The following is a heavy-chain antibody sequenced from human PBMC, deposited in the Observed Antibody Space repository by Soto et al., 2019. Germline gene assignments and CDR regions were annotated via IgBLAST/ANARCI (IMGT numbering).Heavy chain of an antibody. CDR3: ARVPVIAAAGTAWFDP. V-gene: IGHV3-7*01. D-gene: IGHD6-13*01. CDR1: GFTFSKYW. J-gene: IGHJ5*02. CDR2: IKQDGSEK. Sequence: QPGGSLRLSCAASGFTFSKYWMSWVRQAPGKGLEWVANIKQDGSEKYYVDSVKGRFTISRDNAKNSLSLQMNSLRAEDTAVYYCARVPVIAAAGTAWFDPWGQGTLVTVSS.